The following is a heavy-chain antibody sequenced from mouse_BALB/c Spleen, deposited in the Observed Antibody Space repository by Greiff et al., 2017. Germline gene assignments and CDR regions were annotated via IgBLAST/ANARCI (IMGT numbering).Heavy chain of an antibody. V-gene: IGHV1-4*01. J-gene: IGHJ4*01. CDR3: ARFDYYGRAMDY. CDR2: INPSSGYT. D-gene: IGHD1-1*01. Sequence: QVQLQQSGAELARPGASVKMSCKASGYTFTSYTMHWVKQRPGQGLEWIGYINPSSGYTNYNQKFKDKATLTADKSSSTAYMQLSSLTSEDSAVYYCARFDYYGRAMDYWGQGTSVTVSS. CDR1: GYTFTSYT.